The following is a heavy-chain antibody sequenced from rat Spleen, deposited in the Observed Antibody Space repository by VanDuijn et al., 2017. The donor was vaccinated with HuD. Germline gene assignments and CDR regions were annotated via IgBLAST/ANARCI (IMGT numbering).Heavy chain of an antibody. V-gene: IGHV3-3*01. CDR2: INSAGST. J-gene: IGHJ2*01. D-gene: IGHD1-2*01. Sequence: EVQLQESGPGLVKPSQSVSLTCSVTGYPITSSYRWNWIRKFPGNKLEWMGYINSAGSTNYNPSLKIRISITRDTSKNQFFLQLNSVTTDDTAPYYCASLYSSYSLYYFDYWGQGVMVTVSS. CDR3: ASLYSSYSLYYFDY. CDR1: GYPITSSYR.